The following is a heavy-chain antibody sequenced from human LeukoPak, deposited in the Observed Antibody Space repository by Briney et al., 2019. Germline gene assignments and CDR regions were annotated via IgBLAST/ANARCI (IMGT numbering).Heavy chain of an antibody. Sequence: SETLSLTCAVYGGSLSDYYWSWIRQSPGKGLEWIGEISHRGRTYYNLSLKSRVTISIDTSKNQFSLKVNSVSAADTAVYYCARGYYYDSSGYYLPDYWGQGTLVTVSS. V-gene: IGHV4-34*01. CDR1: GGSLSDYY. J-gene: IGHJ4*02. CDR2: ISHRGRT. CDR3: ARGYYYDSSGYYLPDY. D-gene: IGHD3-22*01.